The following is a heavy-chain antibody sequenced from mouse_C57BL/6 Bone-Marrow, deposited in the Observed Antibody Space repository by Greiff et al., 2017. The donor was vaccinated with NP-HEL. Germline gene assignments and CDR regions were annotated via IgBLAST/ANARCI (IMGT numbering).Heavy chain of an antibody. J-gene: IGHJ3*01. Sequence: EVQVVESGPVLVKPGASVKMSCKASGYTFTDYYMNWVKQSHGKSLEWIGVINPYNGGTSYNQKFKGKATLTVDKSSSTAYMELNSLTSEDSAVYYCARWGSYGFAYWGQGTLVTVSA. CDR1: GYTFTDYY. CDR3: ARWGSYGFAY. V-gene: IGHV1-19*01. CDR2: INPYNGGT. D-gene: IGHD1-1*02.